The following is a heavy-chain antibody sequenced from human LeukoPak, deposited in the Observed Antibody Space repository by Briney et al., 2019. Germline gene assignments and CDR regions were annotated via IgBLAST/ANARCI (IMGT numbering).Heavy chain of an antibody. V-gene: IGHV3-13*01. CDR2: IGTAGDT. J-gene: IGHJ6*03. Sequence: GGSLRLSCAASGFTLSSYWMHWVRQATGKGLEWVSAIGTAGDTYYPGSVKGRFTISRENAKNSLYLQMNSLRAGDTAVYYCARGYRGYMDVWGKGTTVTISS. CDR3: ARGYRGYMDV. D-gene: IGHD3-16*02. CDR1: GFTLSSYW.